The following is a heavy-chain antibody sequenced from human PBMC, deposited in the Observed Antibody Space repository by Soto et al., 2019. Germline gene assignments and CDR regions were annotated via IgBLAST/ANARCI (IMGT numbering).Heavy chain of an antibody. CDR3: AREGRGKKAGYNGLVSLGY. V-gene: IGHV1-69*06. D-gene: IGHD2-2*02. Sequence: QVQLVQSGAEVKTPGSSLKVSCKVSGSRFSNYVISWVRQAPGHGLEWLGRIIPIFNSTKYAQSFQGRVTITADKSTSTASLELSSLRSDDTAVYYCAREGRGKKAGYNGLVSLGYWGQGTLV. J-gene: IGHJ4*02. CDR2: IIPIFNST. CDR1: GSRFSNYV.